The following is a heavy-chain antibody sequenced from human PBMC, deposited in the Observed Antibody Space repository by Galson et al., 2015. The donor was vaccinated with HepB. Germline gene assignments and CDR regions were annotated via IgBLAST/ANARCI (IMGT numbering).Heavy chain of an antibody. CDR3: ARMCEDSSSWYKTHYYYYMDV. Sequence: SVKVSCKASGYTFTSYGISWVRQAPGQGLEWMGWISAYNGNTNYAQKLQGRVTMTTDTSTSTAYMELRSLRSDDTAVYYCARMCEDSSSWYKTHYYYYMDVWGKGTTVTVSS. CDR1: GYTFTSYG. D-gene: IGHD6-13*01. CDR2: ISAYNGNT. J-gene: IGHJ6*03. V-gene: IGHV1-18*01.